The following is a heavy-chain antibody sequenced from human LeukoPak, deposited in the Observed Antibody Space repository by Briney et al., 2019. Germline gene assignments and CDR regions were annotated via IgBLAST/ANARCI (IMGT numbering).Heavy chain of an antibody. D-gene: IGHD5-18*01. V-gene: IGHV4-59*01. CDR3: ARLTAYYYMDV. J-gene: IGHJ6*03. Sequence: PSETLSLTCTFPGGSISSYYWSWIRQPPGKGLEWIGYIYYSGSTNYNPSLKSRVTISVDTSKNQFSLKLSSVTAADTAVYYCARLTAYYYMDVWGKGTTVTVSS. CDR1: GGSISSYY. CDR2: IYYSGST.